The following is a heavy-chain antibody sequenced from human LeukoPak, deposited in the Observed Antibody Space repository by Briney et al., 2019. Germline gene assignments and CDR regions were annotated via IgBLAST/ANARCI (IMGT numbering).Heavy chain of an antibody. CDR2: INPNSVGT. V-gene: IGHV1-2*02. CDR3: ATSIPYCSSTSCYSPDD. Sequence: GASVKVSCKASGYTVTGYYMHWVRQAPGQGLEWMGWINPNSVGTDDAQKVQGRVTMTRDPSISTGYMELSRLRSDDTAVYYCATSIPYCSSTSCYSPDDWGQGTLVTVSS. CDR1: GYTVTGYY. J-gene: IGHJ4*02. D-gene: IGHD2-2*01.